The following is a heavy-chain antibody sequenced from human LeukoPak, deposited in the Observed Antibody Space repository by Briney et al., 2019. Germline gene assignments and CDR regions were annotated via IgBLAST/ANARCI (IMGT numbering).Heavy chain of an antibody. V-gene: IGHV5-51*01. CDR3: ARVETLLGRTNYFDY. D-gene: IGHD5-18*01. CDR1: GYSFTSYW. Sequence: GESLKISCKGSGYSFTSYWIGWVRQMPGKGLEWMGIIYPGDSDTRYSPSFQGQVTISADKSISTAYLQWSSLKASDTAMYYCARVETLLGRTNYFDYWGQGTLVTVSS. CDR2: IYPGDSDT. J-gene: IGHJ4*02.